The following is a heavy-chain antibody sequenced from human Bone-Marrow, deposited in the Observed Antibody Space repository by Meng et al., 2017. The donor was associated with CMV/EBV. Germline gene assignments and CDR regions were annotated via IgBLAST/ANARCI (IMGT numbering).Heavy chain of an antibody. CDR3: ARRIGMAYGMDV. CDR2: FDPEDGET. J-gene: IGHJ6*02. CDR1: GYTLTELS. V-gene: IGHV1-24*01. Sequence: ASVKVSCKVSGYTLTELSMHWVRQAPGKGLEWMGGFDPEDGETIYAQKFQGRVTMTTDTSTSTAYMELRSLRSDDTAVYYCARRIGMAYGMDVWGQGTTVTVSS. D-gene: IGHD5-24*01.